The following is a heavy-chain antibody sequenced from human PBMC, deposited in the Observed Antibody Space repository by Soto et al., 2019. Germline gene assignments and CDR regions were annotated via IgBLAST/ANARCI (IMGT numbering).Heavy chain of an antibody. CDR3: ATRITVFGLLIPPFDP. Sequence: SETLSLTCAVSGGSVNGYYWNWIRQPPGKGLEWIGETNHTGGTHYNPSLKSRVTMSVDTSKNQFSLRLSSVTAADTAIYYCATRITVFGLLIPPFDPWGQGTQVTVSS. V-gene: IGHV4-34*01. CDR1: GGSVNGYY. J-gene: IGHJ5*02. D-gene: IGHD3-3*01. CDR2: TNHTGGT.